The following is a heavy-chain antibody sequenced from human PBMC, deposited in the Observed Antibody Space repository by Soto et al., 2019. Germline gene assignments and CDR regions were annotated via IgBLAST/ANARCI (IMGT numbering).Heavy chain of an antibody. CDR1: GFFFSSYT. CDR3: AKARGQQGVRLPFDS. D-gene: IGHD6-13*01. V-gene: IGHV3-23*01. Sequence: EVQLLESGGGLVQPGGSLRLSCVGSGFFFSSYTMTWVRQAPGKGLEWVSSFSATSENTYYADSVRGRFTISRDNSKNTLFLQMKRLTAEDAAMYYWAKARGQQGVRLPFDSWGQGVLVIVSS. CDR2: FSATSENT. J-gene: IGHJ4*02.